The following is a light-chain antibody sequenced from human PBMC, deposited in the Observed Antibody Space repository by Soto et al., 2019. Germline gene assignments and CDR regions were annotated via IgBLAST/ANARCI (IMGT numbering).Light chain of an antibody. CDR3: QQYDTYFRYT. CDR1: QSISSW. V-gene: IGKV1-5*01. J-gene: IGKJ2*01. Sequence: DIQMTQSPSTLSASVGDRVTITCRASQSISSWLAWYQQKPGKAPKLLIHEASRLESGVPSRFSGSESGTEFTLTIGSLQPDDFANYYCQQYDTYFRYTFGQGTKLDIK. CDR2: EAS.